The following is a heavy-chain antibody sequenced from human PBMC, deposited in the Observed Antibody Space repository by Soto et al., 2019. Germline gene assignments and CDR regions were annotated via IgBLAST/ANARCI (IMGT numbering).Heavy chain of an antibody. D-gene: IGHD3-22*01. CDR1: GGTFSSYA. J-gene: IGHJ3*02. Sequence: SVKVSCKASGGTFSSYAISWVRQAPGQGLEWMGGIIPIFGTANYAQKFQGRVTITADESTSTAYMELSSLRSEDTAVYYCARGLRNRYYYDSSGLTPDAFDIWGQGTMVTVSS. CDR3: ARGLRNRYYYDSSGLTPDAFDI. CDR2: IIPIFGTA. V-gene: IGHV1-69*13.